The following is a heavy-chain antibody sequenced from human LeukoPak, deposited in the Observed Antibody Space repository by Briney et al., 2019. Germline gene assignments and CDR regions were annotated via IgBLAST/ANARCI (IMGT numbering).Heavy chain of an antibody. D-gene: IGHD6-6*01. CDR2: ISSSSSYI. CDR3: ARAPSIAALFDY. CDR1: GFTFSSYS. J-gene: IGHJ4*02. V-gene: IGHV3-21*01. Sequence: PGGSLRLSCAASGFTFSSYSMNWVCQAPGKGLEWVSSISSSSSYIYYADSVKGRFTISRDNAKNSLYLQMNSLRAEDTAVYYCARAPSIAALFDYWGQGTLVTVSS.